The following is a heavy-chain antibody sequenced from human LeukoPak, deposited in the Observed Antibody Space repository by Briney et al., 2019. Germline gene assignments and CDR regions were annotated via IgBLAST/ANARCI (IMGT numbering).Heavy chain of an antibody. CDR3: ANRATPGTYYFDY. CDR2: IRFDGNYN. CDR1: GFTFSSSG. V-gene: IGHV3-30*02. J-gene: IGHJ4*02. Sequence: PGGSLRLSCAASGFTFSSSGMHWVRQAPGKGLEWVAFIRFDGNYNYYADSVKGRFTISRDNSKNTAYLQMNSLRAEDTAVYYCANRATPGTYYFDYWGQGTLVTVSS.